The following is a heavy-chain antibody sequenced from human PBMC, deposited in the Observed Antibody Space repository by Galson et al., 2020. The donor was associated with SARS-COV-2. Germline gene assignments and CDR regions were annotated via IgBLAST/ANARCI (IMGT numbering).Heavy chain of an antibody. D-gene: IGHD3-10*01. J-gene: IGHJ4*02. Sequence: SETLSLTCAVYGGSFSGYYWSWIRQPPGKGLEWIGEINHSGSTNYNPSLKSRVTISVDTSKNQFSLKLSSVTAADTAVYYCARVEGFDQYYFDYWGQGTLVTVSS. CDR3: ARVEGFDQYYFDY. CDR1: GGSFSGYY. CDR2: INHSGST. V-gene: IGHV4-34*01.